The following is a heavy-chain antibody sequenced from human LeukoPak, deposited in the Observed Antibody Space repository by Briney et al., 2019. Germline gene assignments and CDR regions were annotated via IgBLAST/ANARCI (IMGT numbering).Heavy chain of an antibody. V-gene: IGHV1-2*02. CDR1: GYTFTGYY. CDR2: INPNSGGT. CDR3: ARVRPYSCSWGVDY. Sequence: ASVKVSCKASGYTFTGYYMHWVRQAPGQGLEWMGWINPNSGGTNYAQKFQGRVTMTRDTSISTAYMELSRLRSDDTAVYYCARVRPYSCSWGVDYWGQGTLVTVSS. J-gene: IGHJ4*02. D-gene: IGHD6-13*01.